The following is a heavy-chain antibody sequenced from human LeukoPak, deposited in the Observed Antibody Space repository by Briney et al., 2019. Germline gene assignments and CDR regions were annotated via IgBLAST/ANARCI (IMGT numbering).Heavy chain of an antibody. CDR3: AKLKQWQPQRYFFEY. D-gene: IGHD6-19*01. V-gene: IGHV3-23*01. CDR1: GFTFSSYA. Sequence: GGSLRLSCAASGFTFSSYAMSWVRQAPGKGLEWVSTFSGTSTNSYADAVKGRVTISRDNSKNTLYLQMNGLRAEDTAVYYCAKLKQWQPQRYFFEYWGQGALVTVSS. J-gene: IGHJ4*02. CDR2: FSGTSTN.